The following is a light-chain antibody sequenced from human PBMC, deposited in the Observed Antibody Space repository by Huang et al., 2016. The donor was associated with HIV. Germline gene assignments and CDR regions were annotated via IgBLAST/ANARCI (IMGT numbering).Light chain of an antibody. J-gene: IGKJ4*01. CDR1: QSVDTGY. V-gene: IGKV3-20*01. CDR2: GTS. Sequence: EIVLTQSPGALSLSPGERVIISCRASQSVDTGYLAWYQQTPGQAPRLVIYGTSSRATDIPDRFSGRGSGTDFTLTINGLEPEDSAVYYCQQYSSSPFTFGGGTKVEIK. CDR3: QQYSSSPFT.